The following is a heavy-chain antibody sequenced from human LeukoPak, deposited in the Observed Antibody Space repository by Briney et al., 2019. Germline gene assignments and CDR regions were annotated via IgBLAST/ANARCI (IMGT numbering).Heavy chain of an antibody. CDR2: IYISGNT. V-gene: IGHV4-4*08. D-gene: IGHD4-11*01. CDR1: GGSITGYY. CDR3: ARDDYSNNFAFDI. J-gene: IGHJ3*02. Sequence: SETLFLTCTVSGGSITGYYWSWIRQPPGKGLEWIGCIYISGNTNYNPSLKSRVTISVDTSKNQFSLKLSSVTAAETAVYYCARDDYSNNFAFDIWGQGTMVTVSS.